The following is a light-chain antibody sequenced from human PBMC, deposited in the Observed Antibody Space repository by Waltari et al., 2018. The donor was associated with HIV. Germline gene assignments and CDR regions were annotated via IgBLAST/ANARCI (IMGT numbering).Light chain of an antibody. CDR1: HSISNY. Sequence: DIQMTQSPSSLSAFVGDRVTITCRASHSISNYLNWYQQKPGKAPKLLIYAASSLQSGVPSRFSGSGSGTDFTLTISSLQPEDFATYYCQQSYSPSHSFGQGTKLEIK. CDR3: QQSYSPSHS. V-gene: IGKV1-39*01. J-gene: IGKJ2*03. CDR2: AAS.